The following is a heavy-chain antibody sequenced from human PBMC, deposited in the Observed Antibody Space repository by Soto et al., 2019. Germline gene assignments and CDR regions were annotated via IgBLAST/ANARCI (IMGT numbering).Heavy chain of an antibody. D-gene: IGHD5-12*01. CDR2: ISSSSSNI. CDR3: ARDNGYDAATLDY. Sequence: EVQLVEAGGGLVKPGGSLGLSCAASGFTFSTCSMHWVRRAPGKGLEWGLSISSSSSNIYYADSVKGRFTISRDNAKNSRYLQMNSLRADDPAVYYCARDNGYDAATLDYWCQGTLVTVFS. V-gene: IGHV3-21*02. CDR1: GFTFSTCS. J-gene: IGHJ4*02.